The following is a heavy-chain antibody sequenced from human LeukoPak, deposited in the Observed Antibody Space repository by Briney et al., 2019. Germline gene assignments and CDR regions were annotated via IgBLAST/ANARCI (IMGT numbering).Heavy chain of an antibody. CDR3: ARSLRITMVRGAGSFDY. CDR2: ISWNSGSI. J-gene: IGHJ4*02. D-gene: IGHD3-10*01. V-gene: IGHV3-9*01. CDR1: GFTLSSYW. Sequence: GGSLRLSCAASGFTLSSYWMSWVRQAPGKGLEWVSGISWNSGSIGYADSVKGRFTISRDNAKNSLYLQMNSLRAEDTALYYCARSLRITMVRGAGSFDYWGQGTLVTVSS.